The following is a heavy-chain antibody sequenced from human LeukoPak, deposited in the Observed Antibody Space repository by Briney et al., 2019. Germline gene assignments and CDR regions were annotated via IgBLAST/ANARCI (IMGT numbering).Heavy chain of an antibody. Sequence: SGTLSLTCAVSGGSISSSNWWSWVRQPPGKGLEWIGEIYHSGSTNYNPSLKSRVTISVDKSKNQFSLKLSSVTAADTAVYYCARSRGIAVAGTGGSAYYYYGMDVWGKGTTVTVSS. D-gene: IGHD6-19*01. J-gene: IGHJ6*04. CDR1: GGSISSSNW. CDR3: ARSRGIAVAGTGGSAYYYYGMDV. V-gene: IGHV4-4*02. CDR2: IYHSGST.